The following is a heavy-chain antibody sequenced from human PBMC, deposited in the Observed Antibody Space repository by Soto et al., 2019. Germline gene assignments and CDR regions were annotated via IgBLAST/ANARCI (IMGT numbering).Heavy chain of an antibody. D-gene: IGHD2-15*01. J-gene: IGHJ4*02. Sequence: QRLSCTASGFTFGDYAMSWFRQAPGKGLEWGGFIRSKAYGGTTEYAASVNGRFTISRDDSKSIAYLQMNSLKTEDTAVYYCTTEGPGYCSGGSCYPLDYWGQGILVTVSS. V-gene: IGHV3-49*03. CDR1: GFTFGDYA. CDR2: IRSKAYGGTT. CDR3: TTEGPGYCSGGSCYPLDY.